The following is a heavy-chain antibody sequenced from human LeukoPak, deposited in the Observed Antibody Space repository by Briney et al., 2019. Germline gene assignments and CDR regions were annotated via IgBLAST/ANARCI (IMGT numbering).Heavy chain of an antibody. D-gene: IGHD3-22*01. CDR2: IYSGGST. CDR3: ARDVGSRDYYDSKAPRDY. J-gene: IGHJ4*02. V-gene: IGHV3-66*01. CDR1: GFTVSSNY. Sequence: GGSLRLSCAASGFTVSSNYMSWVRQAPGKGLEWVSVIYSGGSTYYADSVKGRLTISRDNSKNTLYLQMNSLRAEDTAVYYCARDVGSRDYYDSKAPRDYWGQGTLVTVSS.